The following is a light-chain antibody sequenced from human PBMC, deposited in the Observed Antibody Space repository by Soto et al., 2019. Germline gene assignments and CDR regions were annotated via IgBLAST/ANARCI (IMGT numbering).Light chain of an antibody. V-gene: IGKV3-20*01. CDR3: QQYGSQGT. CDR1: QSVSSGY. Sequence: EIVLTQSPGTLSLSPGERATLSCRASQSVSSGYLAWYQQKPGQAPRLLIYGTSTRATGIPDRFSGSGSGTDFTLTITRLEPEDFAVYYCQQYGSQGTFGPATKVDIK. CDR2: GTS. J-gene: IGKJ3*01.